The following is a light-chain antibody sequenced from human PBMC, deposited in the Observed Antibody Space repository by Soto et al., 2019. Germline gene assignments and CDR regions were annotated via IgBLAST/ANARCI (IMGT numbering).Light chain of an antibody. CDR2: AAS. Sequence: DIQMTQSPSSLSASAGDRVTITCRASQSISYFLNWYQQKPGKAPKLLIYAASSLQSGVPSRFNGSGSGTDFTLTISSLQPEDFATYYCQQSHSIPRTFGGGTKVDIK. CDR1: QSISYF. V-gene: IGKV1-39*01. J-gene: IGKJ4*01. CDR3: QQSHSIPRT.